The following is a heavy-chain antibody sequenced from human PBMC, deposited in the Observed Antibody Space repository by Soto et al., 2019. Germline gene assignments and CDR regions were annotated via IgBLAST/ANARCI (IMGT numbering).Heavy chain of an antibody. D-gene: IGHD2-21*02. CDR3: TVTYCGGDCYSHYYGLDV. CDR1: GFTLSDHY. J-gene: IGHJ6*02. V-gene: IGHV3-72*01. Sequence: GGSLRLSCAGSGFTLSDHYIDWVRQAPGKGLEWVGRSRDKAQGYSTAYAASVKGRFTTSRDESKNSVYLQMNSLKTEDTAVYYCTVTYCGGDCYSHYYGLDVWGQGTTVTVSS. CDR2: SRDKAQGYST.